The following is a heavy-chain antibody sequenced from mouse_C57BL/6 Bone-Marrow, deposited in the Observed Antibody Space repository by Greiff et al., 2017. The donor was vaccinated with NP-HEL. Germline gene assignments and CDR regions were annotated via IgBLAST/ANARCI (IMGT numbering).Heavy chain of an antibody. Sequence: QVQLKQPGAELVMPGASVKLSCKASGYTFTSYWMHWVKQRPGQGLEWIGEIDPSDSYTNYNQKFKGKSTLTVDKSSSTAYMQLSSLTSEDSAVYYCARLEKAITTVVAYYFDYWGQGTTLTVSS. J-gene: IGHJ2*01. V-gene: IGHV1-69*01. D-gene: IGHD1-1*01. CDR1: GYTFTSYW. CDR3: ARLEKAITTVVAYYFDY. CDR2: IDPSDSYT.